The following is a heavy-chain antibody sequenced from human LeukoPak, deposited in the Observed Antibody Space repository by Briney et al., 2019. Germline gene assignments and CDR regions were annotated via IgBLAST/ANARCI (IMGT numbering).Heavy chain of an antibody. J-gene: IGHJ4*02. CDR3: ARGGISSRMDY. D-gene: IGHD6-6*01. CDR1: GYTFVTYG. Sequence: GASVKVSCKTSGYTFVTYGVTWVRQAPGQGLEWMGWISGYNAKTNYNQKIQGRATMTTDTPTNTAYMELRSLRSDDTAVYYCARGGISSRMDYWGQGTLVTVSS. CDR2: ISGYNAKT. V-gene: IGHV1-18*01.